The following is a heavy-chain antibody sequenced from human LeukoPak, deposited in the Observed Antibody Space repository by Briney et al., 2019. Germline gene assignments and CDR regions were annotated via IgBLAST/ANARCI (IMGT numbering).Heavy chain of an antibody. CDR1: GFTFSSYW. J-gene: IGHJ3*02. V-gene: IGHV3-7*01. D-gene: IGHD6-19*01. CDR3: ARWLMGAFDI. Sequence: PGGSLRLSCAASGFTFSSYWMSWVRQAPGRGLEWVDNIKQDGSEKYYVDCVKGRFTISRQNAKNSLYLQINNLRAEATAVDYSARWLMGAFDIWGQGTMVTVSS. CDR2: IKQDGSEK.